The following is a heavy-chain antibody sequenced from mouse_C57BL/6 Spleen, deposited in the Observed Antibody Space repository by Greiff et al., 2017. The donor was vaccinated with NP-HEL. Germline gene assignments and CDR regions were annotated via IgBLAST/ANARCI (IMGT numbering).Heavy chain of an antibody. V-gene: IGHV14-4*01. CDR2: IDPENGDT. CDR1: GFNIKDDY. D-gene: IGHD2-5*01. J-gene: IGHJ2*01. Sequence: VQLQQSGAELVRPGASVKLSCTASGFNIKDDYMHWVKQRPEQGLEWIGWIDPENGDTEYASKFQGKATITADTSSNTAYLQLSSLTSEDTAVYYCTSYYSNVYWGQGTTLTVSS. CDR3: TSYYSNVY.